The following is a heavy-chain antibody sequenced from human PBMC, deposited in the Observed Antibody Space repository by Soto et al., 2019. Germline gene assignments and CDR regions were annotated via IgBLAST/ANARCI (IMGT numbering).Heavy chain of an antibody. CDR2: IIPIFGTA. CDR3: ARSTIFGVAHYYYYYGMDV. D-gene: IGHD3-3*01. V-gene: IGHV1-69*13. J-gene: IGHJ6*02. CDR1: GGTFSSYA. Sequence: SVKVSCKASGGTFSSYAISWVRQAPGQGLEWMGGIIPIFGTANYAQKFQGRVTITADESTSTAYMELSSLRSEDTAVYYCARSTIFGVAHYYYYYGMDVWGQGTTVTVSS.